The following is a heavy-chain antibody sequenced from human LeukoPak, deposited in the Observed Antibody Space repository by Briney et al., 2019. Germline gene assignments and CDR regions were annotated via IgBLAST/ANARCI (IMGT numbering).Heavy chain of an antibody. CDR3: ARDGDNDAFDI. D-gene: IGHD2-15*01. V-gene: IGHV3-9*01. CDR1: GFTFDDYA. Sequence: GGSLRLSCAASGFTFDDYAMHWVRQAPGKGLEWVSGISWNSGSIGYADSVKGRFTISRDNAKNTLYLQMNSLRAEDTAVYYCARDGDNDAFDIWGQGTMVTVSS. J-gene: IGHJ3*02. CDR2: ISWNSGSI.